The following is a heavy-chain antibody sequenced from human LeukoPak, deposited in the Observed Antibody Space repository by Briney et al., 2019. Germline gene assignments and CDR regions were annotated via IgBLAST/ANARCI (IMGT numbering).Heavy chain of an antibody. Sequence: SQTLSLTCAISGDSVSSNRASWTWIRPSPSRSLEWLGRTYYRSKWYNDYAVSLKSRISINPDTSKNQFSLQLNSVTPEDTAVYYCSRSDGASDFDYWGQGTLVTVSS. CDR1: GDSVSSNRAS. J-gene: IGHJ4*02. CDR2: TYYRSKWYN. V-gene: IGHV6-1*01. CDR3: SRSDGASDFDY. D-gene: IGHD5-24*01.